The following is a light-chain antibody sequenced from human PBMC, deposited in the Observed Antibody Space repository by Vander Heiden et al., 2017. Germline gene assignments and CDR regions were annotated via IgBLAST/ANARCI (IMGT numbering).Light chain of an antibody. CDR1: QSIKQW. CDR2: DAS. Sequence: DVHLTQSPSTLSAAVGDRVTSTCRASQSIKQWLAWYQQKAGKAPKLLIYDASYVESGVPSRCSGSGSGTDFTLTINGLQPDDVATYYCQQYNTYPGTFGQGTRVEV. J-gene: IGKJ1*01. V-gene: IGKV1-5*01. CDR3: QQYNTYPGT.